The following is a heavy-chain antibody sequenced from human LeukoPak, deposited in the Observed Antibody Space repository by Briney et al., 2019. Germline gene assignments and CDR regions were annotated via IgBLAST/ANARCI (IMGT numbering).Heavy chain of an antibody. CDR3: ASGTTGTSFDY. Sequence: GGSLRLSCAASGFTFSSYWMHWVRQAPAKGLVWVSRINSDGSSTSYADSVKGRFTISRDNAKNTLYLQMNSLRAEDTAVYYCASGTTGTSFDYWGQGTLVTVSS. CDR1: GFTFSSYW. CDR2: INSDGSST. J-gene: IGHJ4*02. V-gene: IGHV3-74*01. D-gene: IGHD1-1*01.